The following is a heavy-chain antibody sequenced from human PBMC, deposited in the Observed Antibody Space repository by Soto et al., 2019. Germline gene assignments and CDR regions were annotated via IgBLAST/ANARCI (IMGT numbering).Heavy chain of an antibody. Sequence: SVKFSCKASGGTFSSYAISWVRQAPGQGLEWMGGIIPIFGTANYAQKFQGRVTITADESTSTAYMELSSLRSEDTAVYYCARETGFWGEGHYYYYYGMDVWGQGTTVTVSS. J-gene: IGHJ6*02. CDR3: ARETGFWGEGHYYYYYGMDV. CDR2: IIPIFGTA. V-gene: IGHV1-69*13. D-gene: IGHD3-16*01. CDR1: GGTFSSYA.